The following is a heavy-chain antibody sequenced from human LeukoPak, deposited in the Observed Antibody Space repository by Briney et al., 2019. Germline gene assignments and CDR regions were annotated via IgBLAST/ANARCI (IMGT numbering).Heavy chain of an antibody. CDR3: ARRLPYHGLDV. CDR2: ISSSGSTI. D-gene: IGHD5-18*01. Sequence: GGSLRLSCAASGFTFSSYEMSWVRQAPGKGLECVSYISSSGSTIYYVDSVKGRFAICRDNAKNSLCLQMNSLKAEDTAVYYCARRLPYHGLDVWGQGTTVTVSS. V-gene: IGHV3-48*03. J-gene: IGHJ6*02. CDR1: GFTFSSYE.